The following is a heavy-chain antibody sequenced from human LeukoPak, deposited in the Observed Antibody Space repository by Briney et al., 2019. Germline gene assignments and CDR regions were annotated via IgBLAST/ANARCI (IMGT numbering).Heavy chain of an antibody. CDR3: ARAKDTAMAYGDFDY. CDR2: IYYSGST. V-gene: IGHV4-59*01. CDR1: GSSISSYY. Sequence: SETLSLTCTVSGSSISSYYWSWIRQPPGKGLEWIGYIYYSGSTNYNPSLKSRVTISVDTSKNQFSLKLSSVTAADTAVYYCARAKDTAMAYGDFDYWGQGTLVTVSS. D-gene: IGHD5-18*01. J-gene: IGHJ4*02.